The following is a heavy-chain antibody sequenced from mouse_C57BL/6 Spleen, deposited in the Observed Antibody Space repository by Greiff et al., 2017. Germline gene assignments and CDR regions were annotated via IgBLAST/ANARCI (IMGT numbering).Heavy chain of an antibody. V-gene: IGHV5-17*01. J-gene: IGHJ4*01. CDR3: ARVIYYYGKDYYAMDY. Sequence: EVMLVESGGGLVKPGGSLKLSCAASGFTFSDYGMHWVRQAPEKGLEWVAYISSGSSTIYYADTVKGRFTISSDNAKNTLFLQMTSLRSEDTAMYYCARVIYYYGKDYYAMDYWGQGTTVTVSS. CDR1: GFTFSDYG. CDR2: ISSGSSTI. D-gene: IGHD1-1*01.